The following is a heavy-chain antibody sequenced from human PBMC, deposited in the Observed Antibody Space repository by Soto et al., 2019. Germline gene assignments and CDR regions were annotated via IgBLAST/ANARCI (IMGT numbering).Heavy chain of an antibody. D-gene: IGHD2-21*02. CDR3: EVTTGY. CDR1: GYTFTGYA. CDR2: MNAGNGNT. Sequence: GASVKVSCKASGYTFTGYAMHWVRQAPGQRLEWMGWMNAGNGNTNYSPQFQGRVTITSDTSISTAYMELSSLTSEDTAVYFCEVTTGYWGQGTKVTVSS. J-gene: IGHJ4*02. V-gene: IGHV1-3*01.